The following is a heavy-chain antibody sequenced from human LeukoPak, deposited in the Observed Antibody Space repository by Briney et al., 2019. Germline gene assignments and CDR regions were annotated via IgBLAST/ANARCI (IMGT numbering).Heavy chain of an antibody. CDR2: INQGGSEK. V-gene: IGHV3-7*01. J-gene: IGHJ4*02. D-gene: IGHD1-14*01. CDR3: TRDRSRAEDD. CDR1: GFTFSGLW. Sequence: AGSLRLSCAASGFTFSGLWMSWVRQAPGKGLEWVANINQGGSEKYYVDSVKGRFTISRDNANNLLYLQMNSLRGEDTAVYYCTRDRSRAEDDWGQGTLVTVSS.